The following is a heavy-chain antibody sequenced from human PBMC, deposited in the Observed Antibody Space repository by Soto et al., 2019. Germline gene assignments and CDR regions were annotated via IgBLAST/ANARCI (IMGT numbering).Heavy chain of an antibody. CDR2: IWYDGSNE. J-gene: IGHJ4*02. Sequence: QVQLVESGGGVVQPGRSLRLSWAASGFIFSGYGMHWVRQAPGKGLEWVAVIWYDGSNENYADSVKGRFTISRDNSKNTMYLQMTSLRAEDMAVYYCTRRFSDCWYSDYWGQGTLVPVSS. V-gene: IGHV3-33*01. D-gene: IGHD2-21*01. CDR3: TRRFSDCWYSDY. CDR1: GFIFSGYG.